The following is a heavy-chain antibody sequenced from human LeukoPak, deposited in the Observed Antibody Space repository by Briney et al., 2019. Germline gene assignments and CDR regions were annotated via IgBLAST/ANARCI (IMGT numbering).Heavy chain of an antibody. J-gene: IGHJ4*02. V-gene: IGHV3-30-3*01. CDR1: GFTFSSYA. Sequence: GGSLRLSCAASGFTFSSYAMHWVRQAPGKGLEWVAVISYDGSNKYYADSVKGRFTISRDNSKNTLYLQMNSLRAEDTAVYYCVRASYQFNYFDYWGQGTLVTVSS. CDR3: VRASYQFNYFDY. D-gene: IGHD2-2*01. CDR2: ISYDGSNK.